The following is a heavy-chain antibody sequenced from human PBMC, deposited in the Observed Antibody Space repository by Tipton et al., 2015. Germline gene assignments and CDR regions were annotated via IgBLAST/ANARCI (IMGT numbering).Heavy chain of an antibody. CDR1: GFTFDDYA. J-gene: IGHJ3*02. CDR3: ARIAYKNYDYLWGSYRDAFDI. CDR2: IIWNSGSI. Sequence: SLRLSCAASGFTFDDYAMHWVRQAPGKGLEWVSGIIWNSGSIGYADSVKGRFTISRDNAKNSLYLQMNSLRAEDTALYYCARIAYKNYDYLWGSYRDAFDIWGQGTMVTVSS. V-gene: IGHV3-9*01. D-gene: IGHD3-16*02.